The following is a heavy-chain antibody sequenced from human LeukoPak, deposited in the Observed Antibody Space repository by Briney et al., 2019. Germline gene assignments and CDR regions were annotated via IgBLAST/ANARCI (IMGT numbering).Heavy chain of an antibody. Sequence: GGSLRLSCAASEFTFGGYALSWVRQTPVKGLGWGSTISGPGTSTYYADSVKGRFTISRDNSKNTLFLQMNTLRAEDTALYYCAKPGGPGIAARGAFDSWGQGTLVTVSS. V-gene: IGHV3-23*01. J-gene: IGHJ3*01. CDR3: AKPGGPGIAARGAFDS. D-gene: IGHD6-25*01. CDR2: ISGPGTST. CDR1: EFTFGGYA.